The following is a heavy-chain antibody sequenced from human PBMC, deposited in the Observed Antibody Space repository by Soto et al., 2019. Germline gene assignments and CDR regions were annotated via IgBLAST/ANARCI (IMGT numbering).Heavy chain of an antibody. V-gene: IGHV1-69*02. D-gene: IGHD4-17*01. CDR2: IIPILGIA. J-gene: IGHJ4*02. CDR3: ASEDYGGNFVFDY. Sequence: QVQLVQSGAEVKKPGSSVKVSCKASGGTFSSYTISWVRQAPGQGLEWMGRIIPILGIANYAQKFQGRVTITADKSPSTAYMELSSLRSEDTAVYYGASEDYGGNFVFDYWGQGTLVTVSS. CDR1: GGTFSSYT.